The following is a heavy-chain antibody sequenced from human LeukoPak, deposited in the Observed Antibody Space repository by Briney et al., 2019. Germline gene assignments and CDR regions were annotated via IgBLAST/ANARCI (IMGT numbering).Heavy chain of an antibody. CDR2: IKSKGDGETT. J-gene: IGHJ4*02. Sequence: GGSLRLSCAASGFTFTNAWMSWVRQAPGKGLEWVGRIKSKGDGETTDYAAPVKGRFTMSRDDSKATLYLQMNSLKTEDTAVYFCTTDLGITMIRGVIVFWGQGTLVTVS. CDR1: GFTFTNAW. V-gene: IGHV3-15*01. CDR3: TTDLGITMIRGVIVF. D-gene: IGHD3-10*01.